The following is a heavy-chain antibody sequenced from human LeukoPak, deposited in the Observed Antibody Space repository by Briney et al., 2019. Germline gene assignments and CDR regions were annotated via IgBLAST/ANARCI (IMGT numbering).Heavy chain of an antibody. CDR3: ARDRSGYTFDD. D-gene: IGHD5-18*01. Sequence: GGSLRLSCAASGFVFSSYSMNWVRQAPGKGLEWVSSISATGNYIYYADSVKGRFTISRDNAKNSLYLQMNSLRAEDTAVYYCARDRSGYTFDDWGQGTLVTVSS. J-gene: IGHJ4*02. V-gene: IGHV3-21*01. CDR1: GFVFSSYS. CDR2: ISATGNYI.